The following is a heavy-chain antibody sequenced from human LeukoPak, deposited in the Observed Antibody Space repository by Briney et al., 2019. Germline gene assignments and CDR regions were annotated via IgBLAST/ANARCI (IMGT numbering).Heavy chain of an antibody. V-gene: IGHV3-30*03. J-gene: IGHJ6*03. Sequence: PGRSLRLSCAASGFTFSSYGMHWVRQAPGKGLEWVAVISYDGSNKYYADSVKGRFTISRDNSKNTLYLQMNSLRAEDTAVYYCTRDVVAGLYYYYYYYMDVWGKGTTVTVSS. CDR1: GFTFSSYG. CDR2: ISYDGSNK. CDR3: TRDVVAGLYYYYYYYMDV. D-gene: IGHD6-19*01.